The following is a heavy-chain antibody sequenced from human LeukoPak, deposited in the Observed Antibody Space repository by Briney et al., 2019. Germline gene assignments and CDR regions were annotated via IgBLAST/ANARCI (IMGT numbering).Heavy chain of an antibody. Sequence: SETLSLTCTVSGGSISSYYWSWIRQPPGKGLEWIGYIYYSGSTNYNPSLKSRVTISVDTSKNQFSLKLSSVTAADTAVYYCASRITMVRGVFDYWGQGTLVTVSS. CDR1: GGSISSYY. V-gene: IGHV4-59*01. CDR3: ASRITMVRGVFDY. J-gene: IGHJ4*02. CDR2: IYYSGST. D-gene: IGHD3-10*01.